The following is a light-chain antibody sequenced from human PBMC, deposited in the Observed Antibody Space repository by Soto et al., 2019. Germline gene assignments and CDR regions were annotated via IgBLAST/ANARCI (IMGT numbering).Light chain of an antibody. CDR1: SSNIGSNT. V-gene: IGLV1-44*01. Sequence: QSALTQPPSASGTPGRRVTISYSGSSSNIGSNTVNWYQQLPGTAPKLLIYSNNQRPSGVPDRFSGSKSGTSASLAISGLQSEDEADYYCAAWDDSLNGLYVFGTGAKVTVL. CDR3: AAWDDSLNGLYV. CDR2: SNN. J-gene: IGLJ1*01.